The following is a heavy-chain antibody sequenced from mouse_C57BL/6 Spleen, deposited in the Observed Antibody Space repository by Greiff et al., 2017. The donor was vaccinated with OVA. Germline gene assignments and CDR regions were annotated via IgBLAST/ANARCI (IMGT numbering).Heavy chain of an antibody. Sequence: QRPGQGLEWIGNIYPSDSETHYNQKFKDKATLTVDKSSSTAYMQLSSLTSEDSAVYYCARSGYWGQGTLVTVSA. V-gene: IGHV1-61*01. CDR3: ARSGY. D-gene: IGHD3-2*02. CDR2: IYPSDSET. J-gene: IGHJ3*01.